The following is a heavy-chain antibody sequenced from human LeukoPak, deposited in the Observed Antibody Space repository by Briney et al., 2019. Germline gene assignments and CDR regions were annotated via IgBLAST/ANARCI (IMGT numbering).Heavy chain of an antibody. J-gene: IGHJ4*02. CDR3: AREATMVRGVIPYYFDY. CDR1: GGTFSSYA. Sequence: ASVKVSCKASGGTFSSYAISWVRQAPGQGLEWMEGNIPIFGTANYAQKFQGRVTITADKSTSTAYMELSSLRSEDTAVYYCAREATMVRGVIPYYFDYWGQGTLVTVSS. V-gene: IGHV1-69*06. D-gene: IGHD3-10*01. CDR2: NIPIFGTA.